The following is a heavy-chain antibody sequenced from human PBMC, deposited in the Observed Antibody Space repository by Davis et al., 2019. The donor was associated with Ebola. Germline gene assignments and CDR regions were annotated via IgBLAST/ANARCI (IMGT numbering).Heavy chain of an antibody. J-gene: IGHJ3*01. D-gene: IGHD6-19*01. CDR3: SKDTSNVWFDV. CDR1: GFTFSDYY. V-gene: IGHV3-23*01. Sequence: PGGSLRLSCEASGFTFSDYYMSWFRQAPGKGLEWVSTLGLSDDTYYADSVKGRFTISRDNSKNTLHLQMNSLRVEDTAIYYCSKDTSNVWFDVWGQGTMVTVSS. CDR2: LGLSDDT.